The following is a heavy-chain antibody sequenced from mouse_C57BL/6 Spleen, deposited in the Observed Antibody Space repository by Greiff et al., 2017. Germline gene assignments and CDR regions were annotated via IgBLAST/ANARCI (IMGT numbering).Heavy chain of an antibody. D-gene: IGHD1-1*01. CDR1: GFNIKDYY. CDR3: ARALTTVNWYFDV. J-gene: IGHJ1*03. V-gene: IGHV14-2*01. Sequence: EVKLMESGAELVKPGASVKLSCTASGFNIKDYYMHWVKQRTEQGLAWIGRIDPEDGETKYAPKFQGKATITADTSSNTAYLQLSSLTSEDTAVYYCARALTTVNWYFDVGGTGTTVTVSS. CDR2: IDPEDGET.